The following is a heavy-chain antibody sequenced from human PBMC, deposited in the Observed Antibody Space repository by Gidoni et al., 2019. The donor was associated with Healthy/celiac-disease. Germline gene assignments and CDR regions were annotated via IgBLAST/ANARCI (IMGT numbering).Heavy chain of an antibody. J-gene: IGHJ4*02. V-gene: IGHV3-15*01. CDR1: GFTFRNAW. D-gene: IGHD5-18*01. CDR3: TTDSDTAINY. Sequence: EVQMVESGGGWVKTGGSVRLPRAACGFTFRNAWMSWVRQAPGKGLEWVGRIKIKTDGGTTDYAAPVKGRFTISRDDSKNTLFLHMNSLKTEDTAVYYCTTDSDTAINYWGQGTLVTVSS. CDR2: IKIKTDGGTT.